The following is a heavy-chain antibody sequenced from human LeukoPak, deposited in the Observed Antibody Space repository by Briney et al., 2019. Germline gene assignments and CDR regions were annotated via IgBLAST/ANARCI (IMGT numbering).Heavy chain of an antibody. CDR3: GRVYCSTTSCYDYYDYYMDV. Sequence: GGSLRLSCAASGFTFNNYGMNWVRHAPGKGLEWVSRINCDGSSTCYADSVKGRFTISRDNVKNSLYLQMNSLRVEDTALYFCGRVYCSTTSCYDYYDYYMDVWGKGTTVTVSS. CDR1: GFTFNNYG. V-gene: IGHV3-20*04. CDR2: INCDGSST. D-gene: IGHD2-2*01. J-gene: IGHJ6*03.